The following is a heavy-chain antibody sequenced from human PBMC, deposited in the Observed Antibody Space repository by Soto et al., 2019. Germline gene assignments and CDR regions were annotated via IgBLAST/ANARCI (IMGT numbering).Heavy chain of an antibody. CDR2: INHSGST. Sequence: QGQLQQWGAGLLKPSETLSLTCAVYGGSFSGYYWSWIRQPPGKGLEWIGEINHSGSTNYNPSLKSRVTISVDTSKNQFSLKLSSVTAADTAVYYCARQMVVVVAIGAFAIWGQGTMVTVSS. CDR3: ARQMVVVVAIGAFAI. CDR1: GGSFSGYY. V-gene: IGHV4-34*01. D-gene: IGHD2-15*01. J-gene: IGHJ3*02.